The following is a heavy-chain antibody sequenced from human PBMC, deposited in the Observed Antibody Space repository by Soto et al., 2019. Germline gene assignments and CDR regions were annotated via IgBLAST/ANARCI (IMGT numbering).Heavy chain of an antibody. CDR2: ISSSSSTI. J-gene: IGHJ3*02. CDR1: GFTFSSYS. D-gene: IGHD1-26*01. CDR3: AREWWEAHAFDI. V-gene: IGHV3-48*02. Sequence: EVPLVESGGGLVQPGGSLRLSCAASGFTFSSYSMNWVRQAPGKGLEWVSYISSSSSTIYYADSVKGRFTICRDNDKNSLYLQMSSLRDEDTAVYYCAREWWEAHAFDIWGQGTMVSVSS.